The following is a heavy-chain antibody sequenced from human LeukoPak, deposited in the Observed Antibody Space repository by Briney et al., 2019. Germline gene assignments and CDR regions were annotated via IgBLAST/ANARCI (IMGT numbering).Heavy chain of an antibody. CDR3: AGGDSGGYWAFDI. CDR2: TYASGRT. V-gene: IGHV3-66*01. D-gene: IGHD1-26*01. Sequence: PGGSLRLSCAASGFTVTTTYMTWVRQAPGKGLEWVSITYASGRTNSADSVKGRFTITRDDSKNTLYLQMNSLRPEDTAIYYCAGGDSGGYWAFDIWGQGTMVTVFS. CDR1: GFTVTTTY. J-gene: IGHJ3*02.